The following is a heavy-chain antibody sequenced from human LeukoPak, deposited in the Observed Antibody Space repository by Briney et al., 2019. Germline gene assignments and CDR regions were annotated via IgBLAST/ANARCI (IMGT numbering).Heavy chain of an antibody. CDR1: GFTFTGHL. D-gene: IGHD1-26*01. Sequence: GSLRLSCVASGFTFTGHLMHWVRQAPGQGLEWVAVVGNDEKTIFYADSLKGRFTISRDNSKKTLFLQMNSLRDEDTAVYYCARERQMGATPFDYWGQGSLVTVSS. V-gene: IGHV3-30*04. CDR3: ARERQMGATPFDY. J-gene: IGHJ4*02. CDR2: VGNDEKTI.